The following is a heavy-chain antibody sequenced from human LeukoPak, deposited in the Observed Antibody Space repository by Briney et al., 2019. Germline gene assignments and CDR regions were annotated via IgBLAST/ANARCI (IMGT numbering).Heavy chain of an antibody. J-gene: IGHJ4*02. CDR2: ISAQNRRT. CDR3: ARVGTSWGFDY. Sequence: ASVKVSCKASGYTLSRYGIAWVRQAPGQGLEWMGWISAQNRRTNYAQKSQGRLTMTTDTSTSTAHIELRGLRSDDTAVYYCARVGTSWGFDYWGQGTLVTVSS. V-gene: IGHV1-18*01. D-gene: IGHD1-1*01. CDR1: GYTLSRYG.